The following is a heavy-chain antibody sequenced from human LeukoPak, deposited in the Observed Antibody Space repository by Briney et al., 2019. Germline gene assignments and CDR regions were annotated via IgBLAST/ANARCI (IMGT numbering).Heavy chain of an antibody. Sequence: GGSLRLSCAGSGFSFSSNTMSWVRQAPGRGLEWVSAISNNGGRTDYADSVKGRFTVSRDNSKSTLYLHMDSLRAEDTAVYYCARDEDTSALSEYWGQGTLVTVSS. CDR1: GFSFSSNT. V-gene: IGHV3-23*01. CDR2: ISNNGGRT. J-gene: IGHJ4*02. CDR3: ARDEDTSALSEY. D-gene: IGHD2/OR15-2a*01.